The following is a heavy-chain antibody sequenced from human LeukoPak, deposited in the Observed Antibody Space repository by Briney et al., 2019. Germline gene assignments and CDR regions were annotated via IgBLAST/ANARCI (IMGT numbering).Heavy chain of an antibody. V-gene: IGHV6-1*01. D-gene: IGHD3-10*01. CDR2: TYYRSKWYN. CDR3: ARGVSMVRGVISYYFDY. CDR1: GDRVSSNSAA. J-gene: IGHJ4*02. Sequence: SQTLSLSCAISGDRVSSNSAAWNWIRQSPSRGLEWLGRTYYRSKWYNDYAVSVKSRITINPDTSKNQFSLQLNSVTPEDTAVYYCARGVSMVRGVISYYFDYWGQGTLVTVSS.